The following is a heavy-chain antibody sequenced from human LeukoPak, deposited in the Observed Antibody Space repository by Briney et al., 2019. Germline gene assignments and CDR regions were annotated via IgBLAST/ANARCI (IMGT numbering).Heavy chain of an antibody. V-gene: IGHV3-48*01. Sequence: GGSLRLSCAASGFTFSGDSMNWVRQAPGKGLEWVSYISSSSSTIYYADSVKGRFTISRDNAKNSLYLQMNSLRAEDTAVYYCARVSRGSYYVEGYFDYWGQGTLVTVSS. CDR1: GFTFSGDS. CDR3: ARVSRGSYYVEGYFDY. CDR2: ISSSSSTI. D-gene: IGHD1-26*01. J-gene: IGHJ4*02.